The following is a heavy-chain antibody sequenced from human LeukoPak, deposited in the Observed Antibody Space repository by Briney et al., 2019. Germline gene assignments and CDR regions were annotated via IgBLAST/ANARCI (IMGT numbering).Heavy chain of an antibody. V-gene: IGHV4-59*12. CDR2: IYYSGST. D-gene: IGHD6-19*01. CDR3: ARGPSGQWLVLKP. CDR1: GGSISSYY. J-gene: IGHJ5*02. Sequence: SETLSLTCTVSGGSISSYYWSWIRQPPGKGLQWIGYIYYSGSTYYSPSLKSRVTISLDTSKNQFSLKLSSVTAADTAVYYCARGPSGQWLVLKPWGQGTLVTVSS.